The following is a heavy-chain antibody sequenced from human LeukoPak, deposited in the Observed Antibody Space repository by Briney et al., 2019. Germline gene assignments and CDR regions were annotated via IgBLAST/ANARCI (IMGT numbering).Heavy chain of an antibody. Sequence: PGGSLRLSCAASGFTSSSYAMSWVRQAPGRGLEWVSAISGSGDSTYYADSAKGRFTISRDNSKNTLYLQMNSLRAEDTAVYYCAKQRGQWLVIDYWGQGTLVTVSS. J-gene: IGHJ4*02. CDR2: ISGSGDST. CDR3: AKQRGQWLVIDY. D-gene: IGHD6-19*01. CDR1: GFTSSSYA. V-gene: IGHV3-23*01.